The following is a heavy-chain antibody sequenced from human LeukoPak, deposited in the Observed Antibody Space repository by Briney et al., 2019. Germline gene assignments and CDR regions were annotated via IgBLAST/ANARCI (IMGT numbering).Heavy chain of an antibody. Sequence: GGSLRLSCAASGFTFSSCWMSWVRQAPGKGLECVANIKQDGSEKYYVDSMKGRFTISRDNVKNSLYPQMNSLRAEDTAVYYCAGGPGWWGQGTLVTVSS. J-gene: IGHJ4*02. CDR2: IKQDGSEK. D-gene: IGHD6-19*01. CDR1: GFTFSSCW. V-gene: IGHV3-7*02. CDR3: AGGPGW.